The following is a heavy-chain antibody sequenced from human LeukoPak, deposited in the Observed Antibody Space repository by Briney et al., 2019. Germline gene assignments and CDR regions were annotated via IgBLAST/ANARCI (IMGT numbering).Heavy chain of an antibody. CDR3: AKAGRTYSSSVDY. Sequence: PGGSLRLSCAASGLTFSSYAMSWVRQAPGKGLEWVSAISAGGSSTYHADSVKGRFTISRDNSRNTVYLQMNSLRAEDTAVYYCAKAGRTYSSSVDYWGQGTLVTVSS. CDR2: ISAGGSST. CDR1: GLTFSSYA. V-gene: IGHV3-23*01. D-gene: IGHD6-6*01. J-gene: IGHJ4*02.